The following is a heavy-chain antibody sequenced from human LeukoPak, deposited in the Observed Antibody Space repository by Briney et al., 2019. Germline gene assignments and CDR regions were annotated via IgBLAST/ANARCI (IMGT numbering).Heavy chain of an antibody. J-gene: IGHJ4*02. CDR1: GFTFSSCA. CDR3: AKGGANSWHEIDF. CDR2: ISGTGGST. V-gene: IGHV3-23*01. Sequence: GGSLRLSCAASGFTFSSCAMNWVRQAPGKGLEWVSVISGTGGSTYYADSVKGRFTISRDNSKNTLSLQMNSLRVEDTAVYYCAKGGANSWHEIDFWGQGTLVTVSS. D-gene: IGHD6-13*01.